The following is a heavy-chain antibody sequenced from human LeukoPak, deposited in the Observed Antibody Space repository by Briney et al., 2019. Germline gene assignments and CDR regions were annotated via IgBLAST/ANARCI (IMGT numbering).Heavy chain of an antibody. V-gene: IGHV4-34*01. CDR3: ARSGSGSYYNDDY. CDR1: GGSFSGYY. Sequence: SETLSLTCAVYGGSFSGYYWIWIPQPTGKGLVWIGENNHSGSTNYNPSLKSRVTISVDTSKNQFSLKLSSVTAADTAVYYCARSGSGSYYNDDYWGQGTPVAVSA. D-gene: IGHD3-10*01. CDR2: NNHSGST. J-gene: IGHJ4*02.